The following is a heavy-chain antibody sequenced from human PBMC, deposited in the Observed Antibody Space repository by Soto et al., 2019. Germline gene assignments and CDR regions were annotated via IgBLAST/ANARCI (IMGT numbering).Heavy chain of an antibody. CDR1: GGSISSYY. CDR3: ARSGITFGGVIVYDY. D-gene: IGHD3-16*02. J-gene: IGHJ4*02. V-gene: IGHV4-59*01. Sequence: SETLSLTCTVSGGSISSYYWSWIRQPPGKGLEWIGYIYYSGSTNYNPSLKSRVTISVDTSKSQFSLKLSSVTAADTAVYYCARSGITFGGVIVYDYWGQGTLVTVSS. CDR2: IYYSGST.